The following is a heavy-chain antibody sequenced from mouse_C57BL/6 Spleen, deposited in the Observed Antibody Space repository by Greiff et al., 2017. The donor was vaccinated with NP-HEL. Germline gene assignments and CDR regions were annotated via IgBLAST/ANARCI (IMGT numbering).Heavy chain of an antibody. V-gene: IGHV1-50*01. CDR2: IDPSDSYT. CDR1: GYTFTSYW. J-gene: IGHJ2*01. Sequence: QVQLQQPGAELVKPGASVKLSCKASGYTFTSYWMQWVKQRPGQGLEWIGEIDPSDSYTNYNQKFKGKATLTVDTSSSTAYMQLSSLTSEDSAVYDCARGDTTVVNYWGQGTTLTVSS. D-gene: IGHD1-1*01. CDR3: ARGDTTVVNY.